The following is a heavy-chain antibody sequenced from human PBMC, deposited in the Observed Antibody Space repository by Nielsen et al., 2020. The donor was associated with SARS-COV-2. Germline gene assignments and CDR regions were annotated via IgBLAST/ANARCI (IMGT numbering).Heavy chain of an antibody. CDR1: GYTLSELS. V-gene: IGHV1-24*01. J-gene: IGHJ4*02. CDR3: ATSLVAAIFGVLDY. Sequence: ASVKVSCKVSGYTLSELSIHWVRQAPGKGLGWMGGFDPGDAETVYAQKFQGRITMTEDTSADTAYMDLSSLRTEDTAVYYCATSLVAAIFGVLDYWGPGTLVTVSS. D-gene: IGHD3-3*01. CDR2: FDPGDAET.